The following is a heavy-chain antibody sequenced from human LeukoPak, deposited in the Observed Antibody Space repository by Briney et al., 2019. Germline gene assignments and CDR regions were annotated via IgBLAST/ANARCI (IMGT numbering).Heavy chain of an antibody. D-gene: IGHD3-10*01. V-gene: IGHV3-21*01. CDR1: GFTFSSYS. J-gene: IGHJ4*02. Sequence: PGGSLRLSCAASGFTFSSYSMNWVRQAPGKGLEWVSSISSSSSYIYYADSVKGRFTISRDNAKNSLYPQMNSLRAEDTAVYYCARDREVWFGELLEFDYWGQGTLVTVSS. CDR3: ARDREVWFGELLEFDY. CDR2: ISSSSSYI.